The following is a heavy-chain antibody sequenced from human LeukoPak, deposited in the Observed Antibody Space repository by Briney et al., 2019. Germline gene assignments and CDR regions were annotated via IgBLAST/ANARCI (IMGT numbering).Heavy chain of an antibody. CDR3: ARDGKQLDRYYYYGMDV. D-gene: IGHD6-6*01. J-gene: IGHJ6*02. CDR2: ISSSSSYI. Sequence: PGGSLRLSCAASGFTFSSYSMNWVRQAPGKGLEWVSSISSSSSYIYYADSVKGRFTISRDNAKNSLYLQMNSLRAEDTAVYYCARDGKQLDRYYYYGMDVWGQGTTVTVSS. V-gene: IGHV3-21*01. CDR1: GFTFSSYS.